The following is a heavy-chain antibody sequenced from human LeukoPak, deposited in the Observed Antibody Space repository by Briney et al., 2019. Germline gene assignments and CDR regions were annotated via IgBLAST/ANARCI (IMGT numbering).Heavy chain of an antibody. J-gene: IGHJ5*02. CDR2: IYPGDSDT. D-gene: IGHD2-15*01. Sequence: GESLKISCKVSGYSFTSYWIGWVRQMPGKGLEWMGIIYPGDSDTRYSPSFQGQVTISADKSISTAYLQWSSLKASDTAMYYCARRYCSGGSCYSNWFDPWGQGTLVTVSS. CDR3: ARRYCSGGSCYSNWFDP. CDR1: GYSFTSYW. V-gene: IGHV5-51*01.